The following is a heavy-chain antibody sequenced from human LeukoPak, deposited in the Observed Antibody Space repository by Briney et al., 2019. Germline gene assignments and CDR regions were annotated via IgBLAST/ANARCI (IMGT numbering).Heavy chain of an antibody. V-gene: IGHV1-2*02. D-gene: IGHD3-9*01. CDR3: ARDKVLRYFDWSALYNWFDP. Sequence: ASVKVSCKASGSTFTGYYMHWVRQAPGQGLEWMGWINPNSGGTNYAQKFQGRVTMTRDTSISTAYMELSRLRSDDTAVYYCARDKVLRYFDWSALYNWFDPWGQGTLVTVSS. J-gene: IGHJ5*02. CDR2: INPNSGGT. CDR1: GSTFTGYY.